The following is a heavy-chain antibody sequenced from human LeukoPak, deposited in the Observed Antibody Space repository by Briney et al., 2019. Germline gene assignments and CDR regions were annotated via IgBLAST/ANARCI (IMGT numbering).Heavy chain of an antibody. J-gene: IGHJ4*02. CDR3: ATGSGLWSPDY. D-gene: IGHD5-18*01. CDR1: GFTFSSYW. Sequence: PGGSLRLSCAASGFTFSSYWMHWVRQAPGKGLVWVSRINTDGSSTSYADSVKGRFTISRDNAKNRLYVQMNSLRAEDTAVYYCATGSGLWSPDYWGQGTLVTASS. CDR2: INTDGSST. V-gene: IGHV3-74*01.